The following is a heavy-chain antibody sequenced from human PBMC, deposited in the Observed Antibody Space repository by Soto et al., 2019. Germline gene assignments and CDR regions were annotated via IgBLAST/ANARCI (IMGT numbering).Heavy chain of an antibody. D-gene: IGHD5-12*01. V-gene: IGHV1-18*01. CDR3: ARGTSAGLYEGYYGLDV. CDR1: GYTFTSYG. J-gene: IGHJ6*02. CDR2: ISGYNGNT. Sequence: QVQLVQSGAEVKKPGASVKVSCKASGYTFTSYGISWVRQAPGQGLEWMGWISGYNGNTNYAQKLQDRVTMTTDTSTSTAYMELRSLRSDDTAVYYCARGTSAGLYEGYYGLDVWGQGTTVTVSS.